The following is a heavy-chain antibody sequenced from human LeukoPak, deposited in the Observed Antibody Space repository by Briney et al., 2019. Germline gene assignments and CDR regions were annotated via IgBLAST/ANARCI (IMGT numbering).Heavy chain of an antibody. V-gene: IGHV4-59*01. CDR3: ARDQGGLDL. CDR1: GGSISSYY. CDR2: IYYSGST. J-gene: IGHJ4*02. Sequence: SETLSLTCTVSGGSISSYYWSWIRQPPGKGLEWIGYIYYSGSTNYNPSLKSRVTISVDTSKNQFSRKLSSVTAADTAVYYCARDQGGLDLWGQGTLVTVSS.